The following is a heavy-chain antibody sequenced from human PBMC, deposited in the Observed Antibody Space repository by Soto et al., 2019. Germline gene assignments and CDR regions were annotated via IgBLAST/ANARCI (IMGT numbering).Heavy chain of an antibody. D-gene: IGHD3-22*01. CDR1: GIIFGQYA. CDR3: ARSYYYDSTGYYRTFDY. J-gene: IGHJ4*02. CDR2: VGPSGAST. V-gene: IGHV3-23*01. Sequence: VGSLRLSCAASGIIFGQYAMSWVRLAPGKGLEWVSVVGPSGASTFYADSVRGRFTISRDNSENTLYLQMNSLRAADTALYFCARSYYYDSTGYYRTFDYWGPGTLVTVSS.